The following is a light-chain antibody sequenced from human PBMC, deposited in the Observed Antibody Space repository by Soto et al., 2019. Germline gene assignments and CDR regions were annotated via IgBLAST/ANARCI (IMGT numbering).Light chain of an antibody. CDR2: GAS. CDR3: QQYNNWPPHT. J-gene: IGKJ2*01. CDR1: QSVSSN. V-gene: IGKV3-15*01. Sequence: EIVMTQSPATLSVSPGERATLSCRASQSVSSNLAWYQQKPGQAPRLLIYGASTRATGIPARFSGSGSGTEFTLTISSLQSEDFAVYYCQQYNNWPPHTVGPGTELEIK.